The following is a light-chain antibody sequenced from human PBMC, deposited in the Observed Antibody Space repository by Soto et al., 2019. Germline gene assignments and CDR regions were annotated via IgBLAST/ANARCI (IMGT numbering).Light chain of an antibody. J-gene: IGKJ5*01. CDR3: QQYGSSPPNT. Sequence: EIVMTQSPSTLSVYTGERASLSCRAIQSVSSSYLAWYQQKPGQAPRLLIYGASSRATGIPDRFSGSGSGTDFTLTISRLEPEDFAVYYCQQYGSSPPNTFGQGTRLE. CDR1: QSVSSSY. CDR2: GAS. V-gene: IGKV3-20*01.